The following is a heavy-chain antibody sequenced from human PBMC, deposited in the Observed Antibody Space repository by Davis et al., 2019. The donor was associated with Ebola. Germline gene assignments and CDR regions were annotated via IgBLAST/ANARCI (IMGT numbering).Heavy chain of an antibody. CDR1: GYTFTSYG. CDR3: ARDSLSDYDFWSGYYKVSGMDV. J-gene: IGHJ6*02. D-gene: IGHD3-3*01. V-gene: IGHV1-69*04. CDR2: IIPILGIA. Sequence: SVKVSCKASGYTFTSYGISWVRQAPGQGLEWMGRIIPILGIANYAQKFQGRVTITADKSTSTAYMELNSLRSEDTAVYYCARDSLSDYDFWSGYYKVSGMDVWGQGTTVTVSS.